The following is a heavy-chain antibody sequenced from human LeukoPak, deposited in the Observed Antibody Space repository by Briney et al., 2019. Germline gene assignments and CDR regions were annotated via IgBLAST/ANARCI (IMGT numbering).Heavy chain of an antibody. J-gene: IGHJ4*02. CDR1: GDSISSSY. CDR2: IYHSGST. D-gene: IGHD3-16*01. Sequence: PSETLSLTCTVSGDSISSSYWSWIRQPPGKGLEWIGYIYHSGSTYYNPSLKSRVTISVDRSKNQFSLKLSSVTAADTAVYYCARHYGPWGQGTLVTVSS. CDR3: ARHYGP. V-gene: IGHV4-59*04.